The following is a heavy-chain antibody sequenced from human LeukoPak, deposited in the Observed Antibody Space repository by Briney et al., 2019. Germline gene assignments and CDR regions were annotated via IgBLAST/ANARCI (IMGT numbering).Heavy chain of an antibody. CDR1: GFTFSSYS. J-gene: IGHJ3*02. CDR3: ASEPGTLNAFDI. Sequence: PGGSLRLSCAASGFTFSSYSMNWVRQAPGKGLEWVSSISSSSSYMYYADSVKGRFTIFRDNAKNSLYLQMNSLRAEDTAVYYCASEPGTLNAFDIWGQGTMVTVSS. CDR2: ISSSSSYM. V-gene: IGHV3-21*01. D-gene: IGHD1-1*01.